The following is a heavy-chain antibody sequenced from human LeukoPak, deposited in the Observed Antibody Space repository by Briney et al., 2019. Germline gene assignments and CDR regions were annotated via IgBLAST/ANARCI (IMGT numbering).Heavy chain of an antibody. D-gene: IGHD5-18*01. CDR3: AREGIHPKGGFDY. CDR1: GGSISSYY. V-gene: IGHV4-59*01. CDR2: IYYSGST. J-gene: IGHJ4*02. Sequence: SETLSLTCTVSGGSISSYYWSWIRQPPGKGLEWIGYIYYSGSTNYNPSLKSRVTISVDTSKNQFSLKLSSVTAADTAVYYRAREGIHPKGGFDYWGQGTLVTVSS.